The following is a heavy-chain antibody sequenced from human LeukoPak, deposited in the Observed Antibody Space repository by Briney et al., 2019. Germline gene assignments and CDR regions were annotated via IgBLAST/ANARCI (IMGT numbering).Heavy chain of an antibody. CDR1: GGSISSYY. D-gene: IGHD6-19*01. CDR3: ARTSGWSRIYYFDF. V-gene: IGHV4-59*01. Sequence: SETLSLTCTVSGGSISSYYWSWIRQPPGKGLEWVGYIYYSGGTNYTPSLKSRVAISVDTSKNQFSLKLSSVTAADTAVYYCARTSGWSRIYYFDFWGQGALVTVSS. J-gene: IGHJ4*02. CDR2: IYYSGGT.